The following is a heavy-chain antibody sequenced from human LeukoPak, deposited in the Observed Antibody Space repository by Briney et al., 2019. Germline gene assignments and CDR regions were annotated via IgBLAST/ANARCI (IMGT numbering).Heavy chain of an antibody. CDR1: GGSFSGYY. J-gene: IGHJ4*02. CDR2: INHSEST. Sequence: DPSETLSLTCAVYGGSFSGYYWSWIRQPPGKGLEWIGEINHSESTYYNPSLKSRVTISIDTSKNQFSLKLSSVTAADTAIYFCARGKGRGSHIDYWGQGTLVTVSS. V-gene: IGHV4-34*01. D-gene: IGHD1-26*01. CDR3: ARGKGRGSHIDY.